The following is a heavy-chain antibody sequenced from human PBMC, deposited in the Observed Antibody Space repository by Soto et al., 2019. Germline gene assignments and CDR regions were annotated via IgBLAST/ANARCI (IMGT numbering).Heavy chain of an antibody. Sequence: QVQLVQSGAEVKQSGASVKVSCKASGYTFTNYGINWVRQAPGQGLEWMGWISGNNGNTKYAQRLQGRFTMTTDPSTNTANMELTSLRSDDTAMYYCARDQVAARHLDYWGQGTQVTVSS. CDR1: GYTFTNYG. CDR2: ISGNNGNT. V-gene: IGHV1-18*01. J-gene: IGHJ4*02. CDR3: ARDQVAARHLDY. D-gene: IGHD6-6*01.